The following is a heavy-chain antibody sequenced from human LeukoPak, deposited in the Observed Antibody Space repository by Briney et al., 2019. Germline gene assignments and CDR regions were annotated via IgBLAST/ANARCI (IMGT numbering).Heavy chain of an antibody. CDR1: GFTFSSSA. J-gene: IGHJ4*02. CDR2: ISNNGGYT. V-gene: IGHV3-23*01. D-gene: IGHD1-26*01. Sequence: GGSLRLSCAASGFTFSSSAKSWVRQAPGKGLEWVSAISNNGGYTYYADSVQGRFTISRDNSKNTLYLQMNSLRAEDTAVYYCAKDSGRIVGATPFDYWGQGTLVTVSS. CDR3: AKDSGRIVGATPFDY.